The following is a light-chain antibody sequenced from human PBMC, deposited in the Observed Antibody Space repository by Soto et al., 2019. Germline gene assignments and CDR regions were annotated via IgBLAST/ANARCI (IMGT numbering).Light chain of an antibody. CDR2: GAS. Sequence: RVMTQSPATLSVSPGERATLSCRASQSVSTNLAWYQQKPGQAPRLLIYGASTRATGIPARFSGSGSGTEFTLTISSLQSEDFAFYYCQQYNNWPLTFGGGTKVEIE. V-gene: IGKV3-15*01. J-gene: IGKJ4*01. CDR1: QSVSTN. CDR3: QQYNNWPLT.